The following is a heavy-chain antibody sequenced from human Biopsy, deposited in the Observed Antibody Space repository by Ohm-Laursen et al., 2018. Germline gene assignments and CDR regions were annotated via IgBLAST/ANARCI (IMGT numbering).Heavy chain of an antibody. CDR2: NIPILGTG. D-gene: IGHD3-9*01. J-gene: IGHJ1*01. CDR3: ATKLTGYFHH. CDR1: GGTFSNYG. V-gene: IGHV1-69*06. Sequence: ASVEVSCNVPGGTFSNYGVNWVRQAPGQGLEWLGGNIPILGTGNYAQKFQDRVTVAADTSTSTATMELRSLRSDDTAVYYCATKLTGYFHHWGQGTLVIVSS.